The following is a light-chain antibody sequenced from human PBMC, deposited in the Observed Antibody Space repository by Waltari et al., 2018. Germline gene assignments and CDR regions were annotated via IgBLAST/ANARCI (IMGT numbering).Light chain of an antibody. V-gene: IGLV1-44*01. J-gene: IGLJ3*02. CDR1: SSNIGKNT. CDR2: KNG. Sequence: QSVLTQPPSASGTPGQRVTISCSGSSSNIGKNTVNWYLHLPGTSPKLLIYKNGQRPSGVPDRFSGSKSGTSASLAISGLQSEDEADYYCATWDDSLNGWVFGGGTKLTVL. CDR3: ATWDDSLNGWV.